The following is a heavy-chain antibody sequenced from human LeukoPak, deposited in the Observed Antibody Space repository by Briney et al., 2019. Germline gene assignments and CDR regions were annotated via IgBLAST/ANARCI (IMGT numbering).Heavy chain of an antibody. CDR1: GFTFSRNA. D-gene: IGHD2-2*01. CDR3: AILYCTSSSCPHGY. Sequence: PGGSLRLSCAASGFTFSRNAMSWVRQAPGKGLEWVSAISDSGSSTYYADSVKGRFTISRDNSKNTLYLQMNSLRVEDTAVYYCAILYCTSSSCPHGYWGQGTLVTVSS. V-gene: IGHV3-23*01. CDR2: ISDSGSST. J-gene: IGHJ4*02.